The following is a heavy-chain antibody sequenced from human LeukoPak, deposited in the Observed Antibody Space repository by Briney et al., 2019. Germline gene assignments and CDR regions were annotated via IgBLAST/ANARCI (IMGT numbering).Heavy chain of an antibody. V-gene: IGHV1-2*02. D-gene: IGHD3/OR15-3a*01. Sequence: ASVKVSCKASGYSFTTYYIHWVRQAPGQAPEWMGWINPNGGGTKYAQNFQGRVTMTRDTSITTVYMELSSLTFDDTAVYYCAGDLRQQLILGWLDPWGQGTLVTVSS. J-gene: IGHJ5*02. CDR3: AGDLRQQLILGWLDP. CDR1: GYSFTTYY. CDR2: INPNGGGT.